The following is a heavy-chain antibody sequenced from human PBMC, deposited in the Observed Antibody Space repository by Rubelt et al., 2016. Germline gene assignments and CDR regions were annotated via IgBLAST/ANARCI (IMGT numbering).Heavy chain of an antibody. Sequence: QVQLQESGPGLVKPSETLSLTCTVSGGSISSYYWSWIRQPPGKGLEWIGYIYYSGSTNYNPSLKSRVTISVDTSKNQFSLKLSSVTAADTAVYYCARDVRGSYVDYWGQGTLVTVSS. J-gene: IGHJ4*02. CDR1: GGSISSYY. V-gene: IGHV4-59*12. CDR2: IYYSGST. CDR3: ARDVRGSYVDY. D-gene: IGHD1-26*01.